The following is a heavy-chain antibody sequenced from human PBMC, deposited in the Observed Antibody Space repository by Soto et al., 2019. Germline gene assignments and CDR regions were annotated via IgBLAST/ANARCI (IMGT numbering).Heavy chain of an antibody. CDR3: AGSRIQLWTAYYYFGMDV. CDR2: IDPSDSYT. V-gene: IGHV5-10-1*01. J-gene: IGHJ6*02. D-gene: IGHD5-18*01. Sequence: ESLKISCKGSGYSFTSYWISWVRQMPGKGLEWMGRIDPSDSYTNYSPSFQGHVTISADKSISTAYLQWSSLKASDTAMYYCAGSRIQLWTAYYYFGMDVWGQGTTVTASS. CDR1: GYSFTSYW.